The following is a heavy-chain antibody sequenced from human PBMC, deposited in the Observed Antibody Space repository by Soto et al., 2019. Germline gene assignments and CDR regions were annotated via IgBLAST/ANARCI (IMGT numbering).Heavy chain of an antibody. CDR3: ARDDDYEANAIDL. CDR2: IWSDGSRA. V-gene: IGHV3-33*01. CDR1: GFTFSRYG. J-gene: IGHJ5*02. Sequence: QVQLVESGGGVVQPGRSLRLSCAASGFTFSRYGMHWVRQAPGKGLEWVAVIWSDGSRAVYVDSVKGRFTISRENSKNTLYLQMDSLRAEDTAVYYCARDDDYEANAIDLWGQGTLVTVSS. D-gene: IGHD3-16*01.